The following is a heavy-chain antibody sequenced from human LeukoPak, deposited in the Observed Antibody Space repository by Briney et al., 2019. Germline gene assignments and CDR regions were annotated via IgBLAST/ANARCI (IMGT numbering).Heavy chain of an antibody. Sequence: PGGSLRLSCAASGFTVSSNYMSWVRQAPGKGLEWVSVIYSGGNTYYADSVKGRFTISRDNSKNTLYLQMNSLRAEDTAVYYCAGDQGYTFGYGMDVWGKGTTVTVSS. CDR1: GFTVSSNY. D-gene: IGHD2-2*02. V-gene: IGHV3-53*01. CDR2: IYSGGNT. J-gene: IGHJ6*04. CDR3: AGDQGYTFGYGMDV.